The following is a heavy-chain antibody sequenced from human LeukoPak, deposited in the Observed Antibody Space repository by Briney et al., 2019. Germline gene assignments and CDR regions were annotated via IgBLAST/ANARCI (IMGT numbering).Heavy chain of an antibody. V-gene: IGHV4-59*08. CDR2: IYYSDST. Sequence: SETLSLTCTVSGGSISNYFWSWIRQPPGKGLECIGYIYYSDSTNYNPSLKSRVTISLDTSKNQFSLKLTSVTAAETAVYYCARSPRLGRYGYGLWELPVSYFDYWGQGTLVTVSS. CDR3: ARSPRLGRYGYGLWELPVSYFDY. CDR1: GGSISNYF. J-gene: IGHJ4*02. D-gene: IGHD1-26*01.